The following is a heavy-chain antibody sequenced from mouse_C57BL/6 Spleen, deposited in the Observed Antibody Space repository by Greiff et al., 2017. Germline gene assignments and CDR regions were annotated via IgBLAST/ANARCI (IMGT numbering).Heavy chain of an antibody. Sequence: EVMLVESGGGLVKPGGSLKLSCAASGFTFSDYGMHWVRQAPEKGLEWVAYISSGSSTIYYADTVKGRFTISRDNAKNTLFLQMTSLRSEDTAMYYCARDSNLYAMDYWGQGTSVTVSS. CDR1: GFTFSDYG. CDR2: ISSGSSTI. J-gene: IGHJ4*01. V-gene: IGHV5-17*01. CDR3: ARDSNLYAMDY. D-gene: IGHD2-5*01.